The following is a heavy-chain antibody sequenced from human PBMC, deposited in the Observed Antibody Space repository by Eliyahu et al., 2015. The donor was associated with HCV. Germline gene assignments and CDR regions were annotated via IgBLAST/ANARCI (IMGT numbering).Heavy chain of an antibody. J-gene: IGHJ6*02. D-gene: IGHD3-10*01. V-gene: IGHV3-33*08. CDR3: ARVMGGSPYYGMDV. Sequence: QVQLVESGGGVVQPGRSLRLSCAASGFTFSSYGMHWVRQAPGKGLEWVAVIWYDGSNKYYADSVKGRFTISRDNSKNTLYLQMNSLRAEDTAVYYCARVMGGSPYYGMDVWGQGTTVTVSS. CDR2: IWYDGSNK. CDR1: GFTFSSYG.